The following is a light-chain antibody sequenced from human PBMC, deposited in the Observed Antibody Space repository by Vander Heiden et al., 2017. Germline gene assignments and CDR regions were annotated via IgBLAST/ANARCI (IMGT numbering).Light chain of an antibody. CDR1: QGISTY. Sequence: EIVFTQSPATLSLSAGERATLSCRASQGISTYLAWYQQKPGQAPRRLIYDASSRPTGIPARFSGSGSGTDFTLTISSLEPEDFAVYYCLHRNSWPLSFGPGTKVDIK. CDR2: DAS. CDR3: LHRNSWPLS. J-gene: IGKJ3*01. V-gene: IGKV3-11*01.